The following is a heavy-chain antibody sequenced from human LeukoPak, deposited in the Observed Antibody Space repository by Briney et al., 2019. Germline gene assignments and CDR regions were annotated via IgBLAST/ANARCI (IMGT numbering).Heavy chain of an antibody. J-gene: IGHJ4*02. Sequence: SETLSLTCTVSGGSISSGGYYWSWIRQHPGKGLEWIGYIYYSGSTYYNPSLKSRVTISVDTSKNQFSLKLSSVTAADTAVYYCARVTAYYYDSSGYYYFAYWGQGTLVTVSP. D-gene: IGHD3-22*01. CDR1: GGSISSGGYY. CDR2: IYYSGST. V-gene: IGHV4-31*03. CDR3: ARVTAYYYDSSGYYYFAY.